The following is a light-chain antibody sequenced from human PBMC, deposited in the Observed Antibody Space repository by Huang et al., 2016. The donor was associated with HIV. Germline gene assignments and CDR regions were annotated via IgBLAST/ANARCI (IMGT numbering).Light chain of an antibody. CDR1: QSVTNSF. V-gene: IGKV3-20*01. J-gene: IGKJ1*01. CDR2: GAS. CDR3: QQYGRSPWT. Sequence: EIVLTQSPGTLSLSPGERATLPCRASQSVTNSFLAWYQQKPGQAPRLLIYGASSRATDIPDRFSGTGSGTDFTLTISRLEPEDFAVYYCQQYGRSPWTFGQGTKVEIK.